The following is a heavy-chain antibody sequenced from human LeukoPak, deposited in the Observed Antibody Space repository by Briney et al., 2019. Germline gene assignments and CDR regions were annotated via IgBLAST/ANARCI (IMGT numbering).Heavy chain of an antibody. CDR3: AKTKQLGYFDY. J-gene: IGHJ4*02. CDR1: GESFSGYY. D-gene: IGHD6-6*01. V-gene: IGHV4-34*01. CDR2: INHSGST. Sequence: SENLSLTCAVYGESFSGYYWSWIRQPPGKGLEWIGEINHSGSTNYNPSLKSRVTISVDTSKNQFSLKLSSVTAADTAVYYCAKTKQLGYFDYWGQGTLVTVSS.